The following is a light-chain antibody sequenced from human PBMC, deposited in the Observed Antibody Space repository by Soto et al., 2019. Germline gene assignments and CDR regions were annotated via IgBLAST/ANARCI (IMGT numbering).Light chain of an antibody. CDR2: EVR. CDR3: RSYAGSDNYG. J-gene: IGLJ1*01. V-gene: IGLV2-8*01. CDR1: SSDGGGYNY. Sequence: QSVLTQPPSASGSPGQSVTISCTGTSSDGGGYNYVSWYQQHPGKAPKLIIYEVRERPSGVPDRFSGSKSGNTASLTVSGLQAEDEADYYCRSYAGSDNYGLGTGTKV.